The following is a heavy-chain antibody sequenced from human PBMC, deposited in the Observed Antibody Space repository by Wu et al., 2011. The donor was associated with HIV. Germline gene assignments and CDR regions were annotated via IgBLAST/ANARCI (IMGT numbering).Heavy chain of an antibody. CDR2: IIPIFNTT. J-gene: IGHJ6*03. V-gene: IGHV1-69*14. CDR1: GGTFSSFA. D-gene: IGHD3-3*01. CDR3: ARATPRSGALWSGQAGFRYYMDV. Sequence: QVQLVQSGAEVKKPGSSVKVSCKASGGTFSSFAISWVRQAPGQGLEWMGGIIPIFNTTKYPQKLQGRVTITADKSTSTAYMELSSLKSDDTAVYYCARATPRSGALWSGQAGFRYYMDVWGKGTTVTVSS.